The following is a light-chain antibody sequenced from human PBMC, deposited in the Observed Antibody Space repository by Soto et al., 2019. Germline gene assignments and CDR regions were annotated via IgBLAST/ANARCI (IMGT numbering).Light chain of an antibody. J-gene: IGKJ1*01. CDR3: QQYNTFPWT. CDR1: QSINSW. Sequence: DIQMTQSPSTLSASVGDRVTITCRASQSINSWLAWYQQKPGTDPKLLVYKASTLEKGVPSRFSGSESGTEFTLTISSLQPDDFATYYCQQYNTFPWTFGHGTKVEIK. V-gene: IGKV1-5*03. CDR2: KAS.